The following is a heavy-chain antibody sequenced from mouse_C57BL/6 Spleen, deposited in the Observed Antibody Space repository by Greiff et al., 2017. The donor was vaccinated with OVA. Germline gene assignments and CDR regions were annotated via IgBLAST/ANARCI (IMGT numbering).Heavy chain of an antibody. D-gene: IGHD1-1*01. J-gene: IGHJ1*03. V-gene: IGHV8-8*01. CDR2: IWWDDDK. CDR3: ARHITTVVERYFDV. CDR1: GFSLSTFGMG. Sequence: QVTLKESGPGILQPSQTLSLTCSFSGFSLSTFGMGVGWIRQPSGKGLEWLAHIWWDDDKYYNPALKSRLTISKDTSKNQVFLKIANVDTADTATYYCARHITTVVERYFDVWGTGTTVTVSA.